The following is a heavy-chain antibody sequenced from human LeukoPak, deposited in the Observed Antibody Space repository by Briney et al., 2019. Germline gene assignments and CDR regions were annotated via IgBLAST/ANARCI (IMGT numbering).Heavy chain of an antibody. D-gene: IGHD7-27*01. CDR2: IIPILGIA. CDR3: ARVPGEDYYYYGMDV. Sequence: SVKVACKASGGTFSSYAISWVRQAPGQGLEWMGRIIPILGIANYAQKFQGRVTITADKSTSTAYMELSSLRSEDTAVYYCARVPGEDYYYYGMDVWGQGTTVTVSS. J-gene: IGHJ6*02. CDR1: GGTFSSYA. V-gene: IGHV1-69*04.